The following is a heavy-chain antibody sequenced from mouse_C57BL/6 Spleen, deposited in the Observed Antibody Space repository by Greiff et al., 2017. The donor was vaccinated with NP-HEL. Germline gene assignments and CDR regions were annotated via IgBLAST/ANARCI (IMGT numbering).Heavy chain of an antibody. CDR2: ISSGGSYT. D-gene: IGHD2-3*01. V-gene: IGHV5-6*01. CDR3: ARHGDGYQGYFDV. J-gene: IGHJ1*03. Sequence: DVQLVESGGDLVKPGGSLKLSCAASGFTFSSYGMSWVRQTPDQRLEWVATISSGGSYTYYPDSVKGRFTISRDNAKNTLYLQMSRRKSEDTAMYYGARHGDGYQGYFDVWGTGTTVTVSS. CDR1: GFTFSSYG.